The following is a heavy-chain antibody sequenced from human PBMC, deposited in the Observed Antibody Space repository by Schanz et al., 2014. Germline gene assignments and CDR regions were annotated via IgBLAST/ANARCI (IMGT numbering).Heavy chain of an antibody. D-gene: IGHD3-22*01. J-gene: IGHJ4*02. CDR1: GYTFTTYG. CDR2: IGAYNGHT. CDR3: ARAGQDYSDSSGYATYYFGN. V-gene: IGHV1-18*01. Sequence: QVQLVQSGREVKKPGASVKVSCKASGYTFTTYGISWVRQAPGQGLEWMGWIGAYNGHTNYAQKFQGRVTITADKSTSTAYMELSNLRSEDTAVYYCARAGQDYSDSSGYATYYFGNWGQGTLVTVSS.